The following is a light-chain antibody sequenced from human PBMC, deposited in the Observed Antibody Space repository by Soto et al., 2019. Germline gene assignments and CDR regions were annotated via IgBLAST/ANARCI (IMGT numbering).Light chain of an antibody. V-gene: IGKV3-11*01. J-gene: IGKJ4*01. Sequence: EIVLTQSPATLSLSPGERATLSCRASQSVSSYLAWYQQKPGQAPRLLIYDASNRATGIPARFSGSGSGTVITLTISSLETEDFAVYYCQQLINFGGGTKVEIK. CDR2: DAS. CDR3: QQLIN. CDR1: QSVSSY.